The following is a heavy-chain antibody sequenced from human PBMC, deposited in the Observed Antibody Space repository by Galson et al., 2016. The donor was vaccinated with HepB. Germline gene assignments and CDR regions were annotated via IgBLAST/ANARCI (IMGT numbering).Heavy chain of an antibody. D-gene: IGHD6-19*01. CDR1: GDSVSSDNGA. J-gene: IGHJ6*04. V-gene: IGHV6-1*01. Sequence: CAISGDSVSSDNGAWNWIWQSPSRGLEWLGRTYYRSKWYNDYGVSVKSRITINPDTSKNQVSLRLNSVTPEDTAVYYCARGWAGSGWSVWGKGTTVTASS. CDR2: TYYRSKWYN. CDR3: ARGWAGSGWSV.